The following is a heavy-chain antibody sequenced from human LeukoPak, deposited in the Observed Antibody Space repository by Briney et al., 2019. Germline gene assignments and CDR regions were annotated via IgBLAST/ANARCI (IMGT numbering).Heavy chain of an antibody. CDR1: GGSISSYY. V-gene: IGHV4-59*01. J-gene: IGHJ4*02. CDR2: IYYSGST. D-gene: IGHD3-9*01. Sequence: PSETLSLTCTVSGGSISSYYWSWIRQPPGKGLEWIGYIYYSGSTNYNPSLKSRVTISVDTPKNQFSLKLSSVTAADTAVYYCARVNFDWFTLDYWGQGTLVTVSS. CDR3: ARVNFDWFTLDY.